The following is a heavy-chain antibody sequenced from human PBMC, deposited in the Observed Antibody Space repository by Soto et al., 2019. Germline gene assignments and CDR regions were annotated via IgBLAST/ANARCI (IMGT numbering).Heavy chain of an antibody. J-gene: IGHJ4*01. V-gene: IGHV1-8*01. Sequence: DSVHDSCKASGYSFTSLNINGVRPTAGQGLEWMGWMQPSTGRTGYAQKFQGRVTMTRDTSINTSYMQLTTLPSDDTAFYYCARGVGAGVDYWGQ. CDR1: GYSFTSLN. CDR2: MQPSTGRT. D-gene: IGHD4-17*01. CDR3: ARGVGAGVDY.